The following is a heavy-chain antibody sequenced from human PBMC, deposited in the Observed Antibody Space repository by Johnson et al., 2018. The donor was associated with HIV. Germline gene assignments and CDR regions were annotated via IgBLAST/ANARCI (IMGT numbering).Heavy chain of an antibody. V-gene: IGHV3-33*01. CDR1: GFTFSSYG. Sequence: QVQLVESGGGVVQPGRSLRLSCAVSGFTFSSYGMHWVRQAPGKGLEWVAVIWYDGSNKYYADSVKGRFTISRDNAKNSLYLQMNSLRAEDTAVYYCARVDRPDAYYRYAFDIWGQGTMVTVSS. CDR3: ARVDRPDAYYRYAFDI. CDR2: IWYDGSNK. J-gene: IGHJ3*02. D-gene: IGHD3-16*01.